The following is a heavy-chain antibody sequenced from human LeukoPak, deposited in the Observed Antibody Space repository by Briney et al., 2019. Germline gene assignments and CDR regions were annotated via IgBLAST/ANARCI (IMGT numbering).Heavy chain of an antibody. Sequence: PGGSLRLSCAASGFTFSNYGMHWVRQAPGKGLEWVAVISYDGSNKYYADSVKGRFAISRGNSKNTLYLQMNSLRAEDTAVYYCAKAYGYCTTTSCSHEEFDYWGQGTLVTVSS. V-gene: IGHV3-30*18. D-gene: IGHD2-2*01. J-gene: IGHJ4*02. CDR3: AKAYGYCTTTSCSHEEFDY. CDR1: GFTFSNYG. CDR2: ISYDGSNK.